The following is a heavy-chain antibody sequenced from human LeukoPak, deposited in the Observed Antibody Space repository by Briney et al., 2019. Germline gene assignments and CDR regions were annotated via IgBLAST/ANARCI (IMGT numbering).Heavy chain of an antibody. D-gene: IGHD5-18*01. V-gene: IGHV3-23*01. CDR3: AKEEGYIYGLLDY. Sequence: GGSLRLSCAASGFTFSSYAMTWVRQAPGKGLEWVSSISDSSGHTYYADSVRGRFTISRDNSKNTVFLQMNSLRAEDTAIYYCAKEEGYIYGLLDYWGQGTLVTVSS. CDR2: ISDSSGHT. CDR1: GFTFSSYA. J-gene: IGHJ4*02.